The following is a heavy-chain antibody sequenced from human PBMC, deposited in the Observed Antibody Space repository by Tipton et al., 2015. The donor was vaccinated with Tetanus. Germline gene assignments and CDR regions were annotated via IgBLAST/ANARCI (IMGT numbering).Heavy chain of an antibody. Sequence: SLRLSCAASGFSFSRDPMSWVRQAPGKGLEWISYISASSGTIFYADSVKGRFTISRDNAKNLLYLQMSSLRREDTAVYYCASSTVTRWGPGTLVTVSS. CDR2: ISASSGTI. J-gene: IGHJ4*02. V-gene: IGHV3-48*01. D-gene: IGHD4-17*01. CDR1: GFSFSRDP. CDR3: ASSTVTR.